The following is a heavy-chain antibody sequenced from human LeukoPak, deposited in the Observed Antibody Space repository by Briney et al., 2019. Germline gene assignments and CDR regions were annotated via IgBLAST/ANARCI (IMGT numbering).Heavy chain of an antibody. D-gene: IGHD1-26*01. J-gene: IGHJ4*02. Sequence: PGGSLRLSCAASGFTVSSNYMSWVRQAPGKGLEWVSAISGSGGSTYYADSVKGRFTISRDNSKNTLYLQMNSLRAEDTAVYYCAVDRGSYGAFDYWGQGTLVTVSS. CDR3: AVDRGSYGAFDY. V-gene: IGHV3-23*01. CDR2: ISGSGGST. CDR1: GFTVSSNY.